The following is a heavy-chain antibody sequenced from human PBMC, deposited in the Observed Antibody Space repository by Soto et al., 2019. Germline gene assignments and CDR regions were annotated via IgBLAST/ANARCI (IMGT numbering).Heavy chain of an antibody. CDR1: GYTFTYYH. D-gene: IGHD5-18*01. J-gene: IGHJ4*02. V-gene: IGHV1-46*01. CDR2: INPYGGDT. CDR3: ARATYTSGLLFYLDY. Sequence: ASVKVSCKASGYTFTYYHVHWVRQAPGQGLEWMGIINPYGGDTTYAQKFQGRVTMTRETSTSTVYMELSSLRSEDTALYYCARATYTSGLLFYLDYWGQGALLTV.